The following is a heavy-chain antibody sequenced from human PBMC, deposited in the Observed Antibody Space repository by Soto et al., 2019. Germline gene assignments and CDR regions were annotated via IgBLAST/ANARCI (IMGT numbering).Heavy chain of an antibody. CDR3: TRGYCSVGSCAFDI. Sequence: EEQLVESGGALVQPGRSLRLSCAASGFTFDDYAMHWVRQVPGEGLEWVSFITWNGVNTAYADSIRGRFTIARDNAKNSLYLQMNSLSAEDTAFYYCTRGYCSVGSCAFDIWGQGTMVAVSS. J-gene: IGHJ3*02. CDR1: GFTFDDYA. CDR2: ITWNGVNT. V-gene: IGHV3-9*01. D-gene: IGHD2-15*01.